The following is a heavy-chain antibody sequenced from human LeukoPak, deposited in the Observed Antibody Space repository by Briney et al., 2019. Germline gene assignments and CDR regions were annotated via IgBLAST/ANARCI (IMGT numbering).Heavy chain of an antibody. CDR3: AREGDGYGFDY. J-gene: IGHJ4*02. CDR2: IYSGGST. CDR1: GFTVSSNY. D-gene: IGHD5-24*01. Sequence: PGGSLRLSCAASGFTVSSNYMSWVRQAPGKGLEWVSVIYSGGSTYYADSVKGRFTISGHNSKNTLYLQMNSLRAEDTAVYYCAREGDGYGFDYWGQGTLVTVSS. V-gene: IGHV3-53*04.